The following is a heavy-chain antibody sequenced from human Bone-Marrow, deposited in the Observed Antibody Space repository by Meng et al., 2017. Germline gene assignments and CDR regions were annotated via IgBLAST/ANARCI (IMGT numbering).Heavy chain of an antibody. Sequence: SVKVSCKASGYTFTSYYMHWVRQAPGQGLEWMGRIIPILGIANYAQKFQGRVTITADKSTSTAYMELSSLRSEDTAVYYCARGSSYYGSGSYLIDYWGQGTLVTVSS. CDR3: ARGSSYYGSGSYLIDY. V-gene: IGHV1-69*04. D-gene: IGHD3-10*01. CDR1: GYTFTSYY. J-gene: IGHJ4*02. CDR2: IIPILGIA.